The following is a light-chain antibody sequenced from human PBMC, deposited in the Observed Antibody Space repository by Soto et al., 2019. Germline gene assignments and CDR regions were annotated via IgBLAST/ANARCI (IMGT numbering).Light chain of an antibody. V-gene: IGLV2-14*01. Sequence: QSVLTQPASVSGSPGQSITISCTGTSTDFGGYNYVSWYQQHPGKAPKLMISDVSNRPSGVSIRFSGSKSGNTASLTISELQAEDEADYYCNSYSSSTTLYLFGTGTKVTVL. J-gene: IGLJ1*01. CDR2: DVS. CDR3: NSYSSSTTLYL. CDR1: STDFGGYNY.